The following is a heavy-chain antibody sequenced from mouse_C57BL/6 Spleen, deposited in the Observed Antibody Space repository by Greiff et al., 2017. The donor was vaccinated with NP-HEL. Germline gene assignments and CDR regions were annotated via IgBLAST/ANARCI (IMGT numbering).Heavy chain of an antibody. CDR1: GFTFSDYG. J-gene: IGHJ2*01. Sequence: EVKLMESGGGLVQPGGSLKLSCAASGFTFSDYGMAWVRQAPRKGPEWVAFISNLAYSIYYADTVTGRFTISRENAKNTLYLEMSSLRSEDTAMDDCARRDSSGYGYLDYWGQGTTLTVSS. V-gene: IGHV5-15*01. CDR2: ISNLAYSI. CDR3: ARRDSSGYGYLDY. D-gene: IGHD3-2*02.